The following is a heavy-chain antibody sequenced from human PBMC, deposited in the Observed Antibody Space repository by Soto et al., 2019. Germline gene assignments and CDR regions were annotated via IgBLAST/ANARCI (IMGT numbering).Heavy chain of an antibody. CDR2: IGGTSGST. Sequence: EVQLLESGGGLVQPGGSLRLSCAASGFTFSIFVMSWVRRAPGKGLEWVSAIGGTSGSTYYADSVKGRFTISRDNSKNTLSLQMDSLRADDTAVYYCAKRRGDGYFDLWGRGSLVTVSS. J-gene: IGHJ2*01. V-gene: IGHV3-23*01. CDR1: GFTFSIFV. D-gene: IGHD7-27*01. CDR3: AKRRGDGYFDL.